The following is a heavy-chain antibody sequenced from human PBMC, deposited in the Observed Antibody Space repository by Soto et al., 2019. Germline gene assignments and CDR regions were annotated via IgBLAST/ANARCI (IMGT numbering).Heavy chain of an antibody. D-gene: IGHD4-4*01. J-gene: IGHJ5*02. V-gene: IGHV4-59*08. CDR2: IHYSGST. CDR3: ARHSYYSNPLRFDP. Sequence: PSETLSLTCTVSGGSITGYYWSWIRQPPGKGPEWIGNIHYSGSTNYNPSLKSRVTISVDTSKNQFSLRLSSVTAAETAVYYCARHSYYSNPLRFDPWGHGTLVTGSS. CDR1: GGSITGYY.